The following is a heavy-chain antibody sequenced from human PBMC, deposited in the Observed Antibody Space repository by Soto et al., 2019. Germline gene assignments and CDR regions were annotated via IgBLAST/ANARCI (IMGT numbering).Heavy chain of an antibody. CDR2: INPSGGST. CDR3: ARGRNYYGSGSYKPMLDY. J-gene: IGHJ4*02. D-gene: IGHD3-10*01. V-gene: IGHV1-46*01. Sequence: ASVKVSCKASGYTFTSYYMHWVRQAPGQGLEWMGIINPSGGSTSYAQKFQGRVTMTRDTSTSTVYMELSSLRSEDTAVYYCARGRNYYGSGSYKPMLDYWGQGTLVTVSS. CDR1: GYTFTSYY.